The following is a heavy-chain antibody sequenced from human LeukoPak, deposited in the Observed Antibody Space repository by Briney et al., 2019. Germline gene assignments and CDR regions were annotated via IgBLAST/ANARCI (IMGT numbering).Heavy chain of an antibody. J-gene: IGHJ5*02. D-gene: IGHD7-27*01. CDR2: INNDGTDK. V-gene: IGHV3-7*04. CDR1: GFTSTSYW. CDR3: AREDWGHLLDP. Sequence: GGALRLSRAASGFTSTSYWMTWVRQAPGKGMHWVANINNDGTDKNYADSVKCLFTISRDNAERSEFLQKNSRRAEDTGRYYCAREDWGHLLDPRGQGTVVTVSS.